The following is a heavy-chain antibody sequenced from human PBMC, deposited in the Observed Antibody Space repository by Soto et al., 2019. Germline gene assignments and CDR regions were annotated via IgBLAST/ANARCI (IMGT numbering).Heavy chain of an antibody. D-gene: IGHD3-9*01. CDR3: ARDSETYDILTGYHDY. Sequence: QVQLVESGGGVVQPGRSLRLSCAASGFTFSSYGMHWVRQAPGKGLEWVAVIWYDGSNKYYADSVKGRFTISRDNSKNTLYLQMNSMRAEDTAVYYCARDSETYDILTGYHDYWGQGTLVTVSS. CDR2: IWYDGSNK. V-gene: IGHV3-33*01. J-gene: IGHJ4*02. CDR1: GFTFSSYG.